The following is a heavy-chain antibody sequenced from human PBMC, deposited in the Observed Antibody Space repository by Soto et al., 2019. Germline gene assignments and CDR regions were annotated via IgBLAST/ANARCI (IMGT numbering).Heavy chain of an antibody. V-gene: IGHV1-8*01. J-gene: IGHJ6*02. D-gene: IGHD6-13*01. CDR1: GYTFTSSD. CDR3: ARSIAAAGTFYYYYGMDV. Sequence: ASVKVSCKASGYTFTSSDINWVRQATGQGLEWMGWMNPNSGNTGYAQKFQGRVTMTRNTSISTAYMELSSLRSEDTAVYYCARSIAAAGTFYYYYGMDVWGQGTTVTVSS. CDR2: MNPNSGNT.